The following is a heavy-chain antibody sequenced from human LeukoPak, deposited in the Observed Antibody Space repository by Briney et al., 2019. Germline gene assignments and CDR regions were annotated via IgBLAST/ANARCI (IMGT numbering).Heavy chain of an antibody. CDR3: ARVYSNSPEYGMDV. V-gene: IGHV3-33*01. J-gene: IGHJ6*02. CDR1: GFTFSSYG. CDR2: IWYDGSNK. D-gene: IGHD4-11*01. Sequence: GGSLRLSCAASGFTFSSYGMHWVRQAPGKGLEWVAVIWYDGSNKYYADSVKGRFSISRDNSKNTLYLQMNSLRAEDTAVYYCARVYSNSPEYGMDVWGQGTTVTVS.